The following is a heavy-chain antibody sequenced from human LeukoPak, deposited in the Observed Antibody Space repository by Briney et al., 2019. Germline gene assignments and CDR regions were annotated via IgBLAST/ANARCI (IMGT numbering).Heavy chain of an antibody. J-gene: IGHJ4*02. CDR3: AKVRDGGGSRFDY. CDR2: IIPKNGGT. Sequence: ASVKVSCKASGYTFTDYSMHWVRQAPGQGPEWLGWIIPKNGGTNYAQKFQGRVTMTRDTSVTTAYMELSRLTSDDTSIYYCAKVRDGGGSRFDYWGQGTPVTVSS. V-gene: IGHV1-2*02. D-gene: IGHD2-21*01. CDR1: GYTFTDYS.